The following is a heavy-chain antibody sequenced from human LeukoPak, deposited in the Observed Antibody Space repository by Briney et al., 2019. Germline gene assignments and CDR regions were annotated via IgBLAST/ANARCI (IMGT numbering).Heavy chain of an antibody. V-gene: IGHV3-23*01. Sequence: GGSLRLSCAASGFTFSSYAMSWVRQAPGKGLEWVSAISGSGGSTYYADSVKGRFTISRDNAKNSLYLQMNSLRAEDTAVYYCARAPRVGIVATIRGLFDYWGQGTLVTVSS. CDR2: ISGSGGST. CDR3: ARAPRVGIVATIRGLFDY. J-gene: IGHJ4*02. CDR1: GFTFSSYA. D-gene: IGHD5-12*01.